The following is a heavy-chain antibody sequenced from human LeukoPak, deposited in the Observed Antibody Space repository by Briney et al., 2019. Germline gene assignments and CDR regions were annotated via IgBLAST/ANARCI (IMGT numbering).Heavy chain of an antibody. D-gene: IGHD3-16*02. CDR2: IYYSGST. J-gene: IGHJ3*02. Sequence: PSETLSLTCTVSGGSISSYYWSWIRQPPGKGLEWIGYIYYSGSTNYNPSLKSRVTISVDTSKTQFSLKLSSVTAADTAVYYCARDLMITFGGVIVMGAFDIWGQGTMVTVSS. CDR1: GGSISSYY. V-gene: IGHV4-59*01. CDR3: ARDLMITFGGVIVMGAFDI.